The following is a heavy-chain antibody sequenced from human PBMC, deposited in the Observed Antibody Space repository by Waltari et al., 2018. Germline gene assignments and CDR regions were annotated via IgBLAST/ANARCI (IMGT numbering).Heavy chain of an antibody. V-gene: IGHV3-23*01. CDR1: GFTFRIYV. Sequence: EVQLLESGGGLVQPGGSLRLSCAASGFTFRIYVMSWVRQAPGKGLEWVSAMRDEGRGTYYTDSVKGRFTIARDNSKNALFLRMDSLRAEDTAVYYCAKRAYSSSWFWFDPWGQGTLVTVSS. CDR2: MRDEGRGT. J-gene: IGHJ5*02. CDR3: AKRAYSSSWFWFDP. D-gene: IGHD6-13*01.